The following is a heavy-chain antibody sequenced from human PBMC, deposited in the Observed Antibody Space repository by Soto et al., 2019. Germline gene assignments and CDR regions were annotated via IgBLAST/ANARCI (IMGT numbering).Heavy chain of an antibody. D-gene: IGHD1-1*01. CDR3: ARRYGYSFDY. CDR1: GGSVSSYW. J-gene: IGHJ4*02. V-gene: IGHV4-59*08. CDR2: IYYSGST. Sequence: SETLSLTCTVSGGSVSSYWWSWIRQPPGKGLEWIGYIYYSGSTSYNPSLKSRVTISVDTSKNQFSLKLSSVTAADTAVYYCARRYGYSFDYWGQGTLVTVSS.